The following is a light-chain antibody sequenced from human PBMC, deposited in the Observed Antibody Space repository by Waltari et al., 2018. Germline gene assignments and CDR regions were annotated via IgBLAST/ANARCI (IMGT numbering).Light chain of an antibody. Sequence: DIQMNQSPSTLSASVGDRVTITCRARQNISSWLAWYQQKPGKAPKVLIYQSSYLEGVVPSRFSGSGSGTEFTLTISSLQPDDFATYYCQQYNTYWTFGQGTKVEIK. V-gene: IGKV1-5*03. CDR1: QNISSW. J-gene: IGKJ1*01. CDR2: QSS. CDR3: QQYNTYWT.